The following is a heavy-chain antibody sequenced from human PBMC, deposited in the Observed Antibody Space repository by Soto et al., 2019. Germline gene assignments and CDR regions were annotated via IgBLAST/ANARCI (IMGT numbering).Heavy chain of an antibody. CDR1: GFTFSNAW. CDR2: IKSKTDGGTT. J-gene: IGHJ4*02. CDR3: TTGPAIVVVPAAGG. V-gene: IGHV3-15*01. D-gene: IGHD2-2*01. Sequence: GGSLRLSCAASGFTFSNAWMSWVRQAPGKGLEWVGRIKSKTDGGTTDYAAPVKGRFTIPRDDSKNTLYLQMNSLKTEDTAVYYCTTGPAIVVVPAAGGWGQGTLVTVSS.